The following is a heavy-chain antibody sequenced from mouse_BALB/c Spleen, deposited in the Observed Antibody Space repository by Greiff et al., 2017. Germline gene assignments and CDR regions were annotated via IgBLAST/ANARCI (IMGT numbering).Heavy chain of an antibody. CDR3: VRYYYGSSYRYFDV. D-gene: IGHD1-1*01. CDR2: IRSKSNNYAT. J-gene: IGHJ1*01. Sequence: GGGLVQPKGSLKLSCAASGFTFNTYAMNWVRQAPGKGLEWVARIRSKSNNYATYYADSVKDRFTISRDDSQSMLYLQMNNLKTEDTAMYYCVRYYYGSSYRYFDVWGAGTTVTVSS. V-gene: IGHV10-1*02. CDR1: GFTFNTYA.